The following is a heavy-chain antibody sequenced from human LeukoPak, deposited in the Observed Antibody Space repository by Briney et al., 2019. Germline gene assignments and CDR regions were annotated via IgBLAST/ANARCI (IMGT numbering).Heavy chain of an antibody. CDR1: GYTFTGYY. CDR2: INPNSGGT. V-gene: IGHV1-2*02. D-gene: IGHD5-18*01. Sequence: ASVKVSCKASGYTFTGYYMHWVRQAPGQGLEGMGWINPNSGGTNYAQKFQGRVTMTRDTSISTAYMELSRLRSDDTAVYYCARDLRAVDTAMPWGQGTLVTVSS. J-gene: IGHJ5*02. CDR3: ARDLRAVDTAMP.